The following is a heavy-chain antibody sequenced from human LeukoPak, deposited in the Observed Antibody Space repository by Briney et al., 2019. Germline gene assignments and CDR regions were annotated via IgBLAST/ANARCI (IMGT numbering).Heavy chain of an antibody. CDR2: INHSGST. Sequence: SETLSLTCAVYGGSFSGYYWSWIRQPPGKGLEWIGEINHSGSTNYNPSLKSRVTISVDTSKNQFSLKLSSVTAADTAVYYCARGTNLHSSSRYSEIYNWFDPWGQGTLVTVSS. D-gene: IGHD6-13*01. CDR3: ARGTNLHSSSRYSEIYNWFDP. V-gene: IGHV4-34*01. J-gene: IGHJ5*02. CDR1: GGSFSGYY.